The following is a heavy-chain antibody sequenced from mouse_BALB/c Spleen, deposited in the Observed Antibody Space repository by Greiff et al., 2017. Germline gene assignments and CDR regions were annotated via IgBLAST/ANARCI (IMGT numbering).Heavy chain of an antibody. CDR1: GFTFSNYW. CDR2: IRLKSNNYAT. V-gene: IGHV6-6*02. CDR3: TRREFYAMDY. J-gene: IGHJ4*01. Sequence: EVKLEESGGGLVQPGGSMKLSCVASGFTFSNYWMNWVRQSPEKGLEWVAEIRLKSNNYATHYAESVKGRFTISRDDSKSSVYLQMNNLRAEDTGIYYCTRREFYAMDYWGQGTSVTVSS.